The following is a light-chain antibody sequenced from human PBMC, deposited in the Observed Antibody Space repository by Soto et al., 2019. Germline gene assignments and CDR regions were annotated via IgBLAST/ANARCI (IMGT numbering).Light chain of an antibody. J-gene: IGLJ1*01. Sequence: QSALTQPHSVSGSPGQSVAISCTGTSSDVGGYNYVSWYQQHPGKATKLIIYDVSPRPSGVPDRFSGSKSGNTASLTISGLQAEDEADYYCCSYAGSDSYVLGTGTKLTVL. V-gene: IGLV2-11*01. CDR1: SSDVGGYNY. CDR2: DVS. CDR3: CSYAGSDSYV.